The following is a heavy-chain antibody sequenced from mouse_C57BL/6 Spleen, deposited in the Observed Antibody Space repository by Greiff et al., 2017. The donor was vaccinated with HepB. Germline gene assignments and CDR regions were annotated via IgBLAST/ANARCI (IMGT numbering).Heavy chain of an antibody. CDR3: TTTGAFAY. CDR1: GFNIKDDY. CDR2: IDPENGDT. Sequence: EVQLQQSGAELVRPGASVKLSCTASGFNIKDDYMHWVKQRPEQGLEWIGWIDPENGDTEYASKFQGKAPITADTSSNTAYLQLSSLTSEDTAVYYCTTTGAFAYWGQGTLVTVSA. J-gene: IGHJ3*01. V-gene: IGHV14-4*01. D-gene: IGHD4-1*01.